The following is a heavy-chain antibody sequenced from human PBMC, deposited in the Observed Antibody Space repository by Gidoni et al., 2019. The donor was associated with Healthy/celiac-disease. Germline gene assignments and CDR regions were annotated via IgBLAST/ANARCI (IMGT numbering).Heavy chain of an antibody. CDR3: ARGIYYYGSGNWFDP. CDR1: GGSFSGYY. J-gene: IGHJ5*02. CDR2: INHSGST. D-gene: IGHD3-10*01. V-gene: IGHV4-34*01. Sequence: QVQLQQWGAGLLKPSETLSLTCAVYGGSFSGYYWSWIPQPPGKGLEWIGEINHSGSTNYNPSLKSRVTISVDTSKNQFSLKLSSVTAADTAVYYCARGIYYYGSGNWFDPWGQGTLVTVSS.